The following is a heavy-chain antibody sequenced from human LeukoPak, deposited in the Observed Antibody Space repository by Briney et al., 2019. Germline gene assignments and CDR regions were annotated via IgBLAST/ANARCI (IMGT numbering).Heavy chain of an antibody. V-gene: IGHV4-59*01. CDR3: ARNFDY. Sequence: PSETLSLTCTVSGGSISSYYWSWIRQPPGKGLEWIGYIYYSGSTNYNPSLKSRVTISVDTSKNQFSLKLSSVTAADTAVYYCARNFDYWGQGTLVTVPS. CDR1: GGSISSYY. J-gene: IGHJ4*02. CDR2: IYYSGST.